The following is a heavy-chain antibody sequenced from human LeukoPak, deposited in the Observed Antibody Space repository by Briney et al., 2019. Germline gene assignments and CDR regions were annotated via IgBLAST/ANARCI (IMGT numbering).Heavy chain of an antibody. CDR3: AGTYDFWSGYYIAGALDY. D-gene: IGHD3-3*01. V-gene: IGHV1-69*13. CDR2: IIPIFGTA. CDR1: GGTFSSYA. J-gene: IGHJ4*02. Sequence: SVNVSCKASGGTFSSYAISWVRQAPGQGLEWMGGIIPIFGTANYAQKFQGRVTITADESTSTAYMELSSLRSEDTAVYYCAGTYDFWSGYYIAGALDYWGQGTLVTVSS.